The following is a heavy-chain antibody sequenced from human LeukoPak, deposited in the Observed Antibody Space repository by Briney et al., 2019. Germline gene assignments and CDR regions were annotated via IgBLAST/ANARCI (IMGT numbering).Heavy chain of an antibody. CDR1: GYSISSGYY. CDR2: IYHSGST. CDR3: ARDYILPLETDNGDGFAI. V-gene: IGHV4-38-2*02. Sequence: SETLSLTCTVSGYSISSGYYWGWIRQPPGKGLEWIGSIYHSGSTYYNPSLKSRVTISVDTSKNQFSLKLSSVTAADTAVYFCARDYILPLETDNGDGFAIWGQGTVVTVSS. J-gene: IGHJ3*02. D-gene: IGHD3-3*02.